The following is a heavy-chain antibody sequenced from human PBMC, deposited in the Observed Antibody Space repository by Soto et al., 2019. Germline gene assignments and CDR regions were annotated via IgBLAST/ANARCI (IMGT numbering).Heavy chain of an antibody. CDR1: GFTFSSYG. CDR2: ISYDGSNK. CDR3: AKPISGYYAPSDH. V-gene: IGHV3-30*18. J-gene: IGHJ4*02. Sequence: GGSLRLSCASSGFTFSSYGMHWVRQATGKGLEWVAVISYDGSNKYYADSVKGRFTISRDNSKSTLFLQMNSLRGDDTAIYYCAKPISGYYAPSDHWGQGTQVTVSS. D-gene: IGHD3-22*01.